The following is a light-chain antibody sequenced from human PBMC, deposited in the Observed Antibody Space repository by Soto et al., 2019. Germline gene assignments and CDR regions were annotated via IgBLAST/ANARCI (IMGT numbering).Light chain of an antibody. J-gene: IGLJ2*01. CDR2: EVS. CDR1: SSDVGGYNY. CDR3: SSYAGRNNFVV. Sequence: QSALTQPPSASGSPGQSVTISCTGTSSDVGGYNYVSWYQQHPGKAPKLMIYEVSKRPSGVPDRFSGSKSGNTASLTVSGLQAEDEADSYCSSYAGRNNFVVFGGGTKATVL. V-gene: IGLV2-8*01.